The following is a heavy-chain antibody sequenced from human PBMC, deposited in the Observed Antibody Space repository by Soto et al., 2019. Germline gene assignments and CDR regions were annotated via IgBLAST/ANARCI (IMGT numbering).Heavy chain of an antibody. D-gene: IGHD6-6*01. CDR3: ELPYSTSHLYNWFDP. CDR1: GFTFSSYW. Sequence: EVQLVESGGGLVQPGGSLRLSCAAYGFTFSSYWMHWVRQAPGKGLVWVSRINSDGRSTSHADSVKGRFTISRDNSKNTLYVQMNSFRPDNKDVYYCELPYSTSHLYNWFDPCVHRTLVTVSS. CDR2: INSDGRST. V-gene: IGHV3-74*01. J-gene: IGHJ5*02.